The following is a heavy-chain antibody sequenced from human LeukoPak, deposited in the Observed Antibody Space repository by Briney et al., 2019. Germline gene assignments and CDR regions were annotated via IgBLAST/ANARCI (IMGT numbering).Heavy chain of an antibody. CDR3: ARMSDLEWLANWFAR. Sequence: SETLSLTCTVSGGSISSGGSYWSWIRQHPGKGLEWIGYIYYSGSTYYNPSLKSRVTISVDTSKNQFSLKLSSVTAADTAVYYCARMSDLEWLANWFARWGQGTLVTVSS. V-gene: IGHV4-31*03. D-gene: IGHD3-3*01. CDR2: IYYSGST. CDR1: GGSISSGGSY. J-gene: IGHJ5*02.